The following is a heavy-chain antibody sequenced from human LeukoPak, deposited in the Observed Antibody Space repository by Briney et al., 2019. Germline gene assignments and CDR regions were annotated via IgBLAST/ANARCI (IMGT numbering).Heavy chain of an antibody. CDR1: GGSISSYY. J-gene: IGHJ4*02. CDR3: ARHGSGYRGYDFDY. CDR2: IHYSGTT. D-gene: IGHD5-12*01. Sequence: PSETLSLTFTVSGGSISSYYWSWIRQPPRKGLEWIGNIHYSGTTNYNPSLKSRVTISIDTSKNQFSLKLSSVTAADTAVYYCARHGSGYRGYDFDYWGQGTLVTVSS. V-gene: IGHV4-59*08.